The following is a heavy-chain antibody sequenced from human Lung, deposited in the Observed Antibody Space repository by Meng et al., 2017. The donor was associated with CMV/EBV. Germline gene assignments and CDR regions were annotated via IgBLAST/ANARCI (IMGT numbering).Heavy chain of an antibody. CDR3: ARDSPLDGYSLLDY. J-gene: IGHJ4*02. D-gene: IGHD5-24*01. CDR1: AYTFPSYA. Sequence: SGARLTQPGPDVQVYCRPSAYTFPSYAIHWVRQAPGQGPDWMGWIDPNTGNPTYDQGFTGRFVFSLDTSVSTAYLQITSLRADDTAVYYCARDSPLDGYSLLDYWGQGTLVTVS. V-gene: IGHV7-4-1*02. CDR2: IDPNTGNP.